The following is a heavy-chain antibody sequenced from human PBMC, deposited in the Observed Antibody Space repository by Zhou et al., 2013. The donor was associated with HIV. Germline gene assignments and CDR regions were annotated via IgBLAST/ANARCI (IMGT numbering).Heavy chain of an antibody. D-gene: IGHD3-10*01. CDR1: GDSFSRHA. V-gene: IGHV1-69*05. Sequence: QVQLVQSGAEMKRPGSSVRVSCKASGDSFSRHAITWVRQARGQGLEWVGGIIPIFGTSTYAQKFQGRVSITTDESTTTAYMELNRLTSEDTAVYYCARQGVDSGSGRLYYMDVWGKGTKVTVSS. CDR3: ARQGVDSGSGRLYYMDV. CDR2: IIPIFGTS. J-gene: IGHJ6*03.